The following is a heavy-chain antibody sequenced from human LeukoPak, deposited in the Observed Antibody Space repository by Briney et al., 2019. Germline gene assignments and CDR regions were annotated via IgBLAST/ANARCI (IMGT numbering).Heavy chain of an antibody. J-gene: IGHJ4*02. D-gene: IGHD6-6*01. CDR3: ARGGSDSDY. V-gene: IGHV3-7*04. CDR1: GFTFSNYW. CDR2: IKQDGSDE. Sequence: GGSLRHSCEASGFTFSNYWMTWVRKAPGKGLEWVANIKQDGSDENYVDSVKGRFTISRDNGKSSLYLQMNSLRAEDTAVYYCARGGSDSDYWGQGTLVTVSS.